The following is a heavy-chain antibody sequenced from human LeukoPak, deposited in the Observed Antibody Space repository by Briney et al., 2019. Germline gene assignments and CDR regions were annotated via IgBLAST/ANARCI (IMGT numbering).Heavy chain of an antibody. CDR1: GFTFSIYG. CDR2: ISDSGDST. J-gene: IGHJ6*03. D-gene: IGHD3-3*01. Sequence: GGSLRLSCAVSGFTFSIYGMSWVRQAPGKGLDWVSAISDSGDSTYYADSVKGRFTISRDNSKNTLYLQMGSLRAEDMAVYYCAREDYDFWSGSHMDVWGKGTTVTVSS. CDR3: AREDYDFWSGSHMDV. V-gene: IGHV3-23*01.